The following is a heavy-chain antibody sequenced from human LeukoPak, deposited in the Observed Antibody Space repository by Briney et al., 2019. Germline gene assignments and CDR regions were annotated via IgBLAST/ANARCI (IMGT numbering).Heavy chain of an antibody. Sequence: GASVKVSCKASGYSFTDYYIHWVRQAPGQGLEWMGWINPNNGGTNYAQKFQGRVTMTRDTSISTAYMELSSLRSDDTAMYYCARALGSPNWFDPWGQGTLVTVSS. D-gene: IGHD2-15*01. CDR2: INPNNGGT. CDR3: ARALGSPNWFDP. CDR1: GYSFTDYY. J-gene: IGHJ5*02. V-gene: IGHV1-2*02.